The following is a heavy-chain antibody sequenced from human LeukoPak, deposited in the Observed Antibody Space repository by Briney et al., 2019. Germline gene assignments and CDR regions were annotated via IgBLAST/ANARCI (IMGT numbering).Heavy chain of an antibody. Sequence: SETLSLTCAVYGGSFSGYYWSWIRQPPGKGLEWIGEINHSGSTNYNPSLKSRVTISVDTSKNQFSLKLGSVTAADTAVYYCARDRRSSGWYRNYYYYMHVWGKGTTVTVSS. CDR1: GGSFSGYY. J-gene: IGHJ6*03. CDR2: INHSGST. CDR3: ARDRRSSGWYRNYYYYMHV. V-gene: IGHV4-34*01. D-gene: IGHD6-19*01.